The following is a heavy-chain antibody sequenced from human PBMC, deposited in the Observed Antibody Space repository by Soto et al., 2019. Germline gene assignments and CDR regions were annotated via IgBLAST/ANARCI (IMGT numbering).Heavy chain of an antibody. Sequence: ASVKVSCKASGYTFTSYGISWVRQAPGQGLEWMGWISAYNGNTNYAQKLQGRVTMTTDTSTSTAYMELRSLRSDDTAVYYCAREDSSSWYGNWFDPWGQGTLVTVSS. D-gene: IGHD6-13*01. V-gene: IGHV1-18*04. CDR1: GYTFTSYG. J-gene: IGHJ5*02. CDR3: AREDSSSWYGNWFDP. CDR2: ISAYNGNT.